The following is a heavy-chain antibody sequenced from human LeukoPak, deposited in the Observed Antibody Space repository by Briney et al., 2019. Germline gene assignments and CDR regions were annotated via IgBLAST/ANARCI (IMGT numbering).Heavy chain of an antibody. CDR3: ARDPYGSGDGYFDY. D-gene: IGHD3-10*01. CDR2: IWYNGSKK. CDR1: GFTFSDHG. J-gene: IGHJ4*02. Sequence: GRSLRLSCAAPGFTFSDHGMHWVRQAPGKGLEWVAIIWYNGSKKYYAESVKGRFTISRDNSKNTLYLQMSNLRAEDTAVYYCARDPYGSGDGYFDYWGQGTLVTVSS. V-gene: IGHV3-33*01.